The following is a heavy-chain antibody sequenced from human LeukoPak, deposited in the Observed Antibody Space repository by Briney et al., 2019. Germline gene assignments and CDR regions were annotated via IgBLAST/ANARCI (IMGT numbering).Heavy chain of an antibody. J-gene: IGHJ3*02. CDR1: GFTFSSYA. Sequence: GGSLRLSCAASGFTFSSYAMHWVRQAPGKGLEWVAVISYDGSNKYYADSVKGRFTISRDNSKNTLYLQMNSLRAEDTAVYYCARVTAVLDAFDIWGQGTMVTVSS. V-gene: IGHV3-30*04. CDR3: ARVTAVLDAFDI. CDR2: ISYDGSNK. D-gene: IGHD4-17*01.